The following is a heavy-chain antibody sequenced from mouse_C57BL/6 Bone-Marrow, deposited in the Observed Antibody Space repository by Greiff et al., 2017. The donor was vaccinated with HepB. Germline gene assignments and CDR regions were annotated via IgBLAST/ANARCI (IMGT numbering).Heavy chain of an antibody. Sequence: VQLQQSGAEFVRPGASVKLSCTASGFNIKDYYMHWVKQRPEQGLEWIGRIDPEDGDTEYAPKFQGKATMTADTSSNTAYLQLSSLTSEDTAVYYCTRGYGSSKGFAYWGQGTLVTVSA. CDR3: TRGYGSSKGFAY. D-gene: IGHD1-1*01. CDR2: IDPEDGDT. J-gene: IGHJ3*01. V-gene: IGHV14-1*01. CDR1: GFNIKDYY.